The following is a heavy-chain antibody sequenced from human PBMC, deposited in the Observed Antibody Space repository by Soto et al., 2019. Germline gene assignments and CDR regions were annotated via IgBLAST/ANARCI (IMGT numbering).Heavy chain of an antibody. D-gene: IGHD3-16*01. V-gene: IGHV4-59*12. CDR3: ARDRPVGPYAYKGDQGMDL. Sequence: SETLSLTCVVSGGSITSYHWSWIRQFPGKGLEWIAYTAYTGNTNYNPSLKSRVTISMDTSKNQLSLHMTSVTAADTATYFCARDRPVGPYAYKGDQGMDLWGQGTTVTVSS. CDR2: TAYTGNT. J-gene: IGHJ6*02. CDR1: GGSITSYH.